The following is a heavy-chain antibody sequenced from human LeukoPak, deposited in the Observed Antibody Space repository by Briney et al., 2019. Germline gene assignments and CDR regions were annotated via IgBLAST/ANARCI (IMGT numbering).Heavy chain of an antibody. Sequence: PSETLSLTCAVYGGSFSGYYWSWIRQPPGKGLEWIGEINHSGSTNYNPSLKSRVTISVDTSKNQFSLKLSSVTAADTAVYYSARGRGMVITPYYFDYWGQGTLVTVSS. CDR1: GGSFSGYY. J-gene: IGHJ4*02. V-gene: IGHV4-34*01. D-gene: IGHD3-22*01. CDR2: INHSGST. CDR3: ARGRGMVITPYYFDY.